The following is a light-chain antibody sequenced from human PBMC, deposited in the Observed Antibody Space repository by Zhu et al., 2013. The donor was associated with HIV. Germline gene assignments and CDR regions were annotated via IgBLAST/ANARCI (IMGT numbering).Light chain of an antibody. J-gene: IGLJ2*01. V-gene: IGLV2-11*01. CDR1: RTDLSRYNY. CDR3: SSYTSSSTVV. Sequence: QSALTQPRSVSGSPGQSVTISCTGTRTDLSRYNYVSWYQQYPGKVPKVLIYDVTRRPSGVPDRFSGSKSGNTASLTISGLQAEDEADYYCSSYTSSSTVVFGGGTKLTVL. CDR2: DVT.